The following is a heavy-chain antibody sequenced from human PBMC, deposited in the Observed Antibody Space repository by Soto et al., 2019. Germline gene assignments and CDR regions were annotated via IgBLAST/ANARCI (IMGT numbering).Heavy chain of an antibody. V-gene: IGHV3-53*01. CDR1: GFTVSNNY. CDR2: LYSGGST. CDR3: ARGGLRENLIDY. D-gene: IGHD3-16*01. J-gene: IGHJ4*02. Sequence: EVQLVESGGGLIQPGGSLRLSCAASGFTVSNNYMSWVRQAPGKGLEWVSILYSGGSTYYADSVRGRFTISRGNSQNTLSLQMNSLRAEDTAVYYCARGGLRENLIDYWGQGTLVTVSS.